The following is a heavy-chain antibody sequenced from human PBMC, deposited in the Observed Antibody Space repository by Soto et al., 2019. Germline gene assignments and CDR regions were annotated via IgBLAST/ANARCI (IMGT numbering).Heavy chain of an antibody. Sequence: QLQESGPGLVKPSGTLSLTCAVSGDSVSTNYWWGWVRQSPVTGLEWIGDMSHSGTTNYSPSLKSRVTLSVDTSKNQFSLELKSVTAADTAVYFCGMSRGLYTIHSWGQGTLVTVSS. V-gene: IGHV4-4*02. D-gene: IGHD6-19*01. CDR3: GMSRGLYTIHS. CDR1: GDSVSTNYW. J-gene: IGHJ4*02. CDR2: MSHSGTT.